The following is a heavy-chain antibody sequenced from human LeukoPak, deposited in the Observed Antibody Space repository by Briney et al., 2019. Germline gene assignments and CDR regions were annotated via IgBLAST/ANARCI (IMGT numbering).Heavy chain of an antibody. CDR1: GFTFSSYW. Sequence: GGSLRLSCAASGFTFSSYWMSWVRQAPGKGLEWVANIKQDGSEKYYVDSVKGRFTISRDNAKNSLYLQMNSLRAEDTAVYYCARDQLGPMAAGGGSDYWGQGTLVTVSS. J-gene: IGHJ4*02. V-gene: IGHV3-7*01. CDR3: ARDQLGPMAAGGGSDY. D-gene: IGHD6-13*01. CDR2: IKQDGSEK.